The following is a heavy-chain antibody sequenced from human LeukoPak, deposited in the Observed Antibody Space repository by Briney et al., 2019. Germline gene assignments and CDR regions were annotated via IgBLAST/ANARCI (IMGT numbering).Heavy chain of an antibody. D-gene: IGHD5-18*01. V-gene: IGHV3-23*01. Sequence: GGSLRLSCAASGFTFSSYAMSWVRQAPGKGLEWVSAISGSGGSTYYADSVKGRFTISRDNSKNTLYLQMNSLRAEDTAVYYCARDSSPYVDTALDYWGQGTLVTVSS. CDR3: ARDSSPYVDTALDY. CDR2: ISGSGGST. CDR1: GFTFSSYA. J-gene: IGHJ4*02.